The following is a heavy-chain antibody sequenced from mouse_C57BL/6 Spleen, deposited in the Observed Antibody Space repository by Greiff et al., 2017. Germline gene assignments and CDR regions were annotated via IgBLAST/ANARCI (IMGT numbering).Heavy chain of an antibody. CDR3: ARDRSNSYWYFDV. D-gene: IGHD2-5*01. V-gene: IGHV5-4*01. CDR2: ISDGGSYT. Sequence: EVQGVESGGGLVKPGGSLKLSCAASGFTFSSYAMSWVRQTPEKRLEWVATISDGGSYTYYPDNVKGRFTISRDNAKNNLYLQMSHLKSEDTAMYYCARDRSNSYWYFDVWGTGTTVTVSS. CDR1: GFTFSSYA. J-gene: IGHJ1*03.